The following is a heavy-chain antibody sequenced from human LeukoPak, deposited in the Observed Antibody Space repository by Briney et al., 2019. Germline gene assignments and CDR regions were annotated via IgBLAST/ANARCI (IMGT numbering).Heavy chain of an antibody. CDR3: ARDLPSTSNWELDY. CDR1: GYTFIDYY. Sequence: ASVKVSCQASGYTFIDYYIHWVRQAPGQGLEWMGRIHPNSAATEYAENFQGRVTMTRDTSISTAYMELSRVTFDDAAVYYCARDLPSTSNWELDYWGQGTLVTVSS. CDR2: IHPNSAAT. J-gene: IGHJ4*02. D-gene: IGHD7-27*01. V-gene: IGHV1-2*06.